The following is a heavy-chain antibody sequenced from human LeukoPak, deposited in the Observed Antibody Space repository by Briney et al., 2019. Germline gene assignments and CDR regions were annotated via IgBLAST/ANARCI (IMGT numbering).Heavy chain of an antibody. V-gene: IGHV1-46*03. CDR2: INPSGGST. Sequence: ASVKVSCKASGYTFTSYYMHWVRQAPGQGLEWMGIINPSGGSTSYAQKFQGRVTMTRGTSTSTVYMELSSLRSEDTAVYYCARDLRAQRYCSSTSCYTGLLGYYYYYMDVWGKGTTVTVSS. D-gene: IGHD2-2*02. CDR1: GYTFTSYY. CDR3: ARDLRAQRYCSSTSCYTGLLGYYYYYMDV. J-gene: IGHJ6*03.